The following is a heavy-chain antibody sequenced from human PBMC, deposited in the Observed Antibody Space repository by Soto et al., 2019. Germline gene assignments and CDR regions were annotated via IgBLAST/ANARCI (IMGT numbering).Heavy chain of an antibody. J-gene: IGHJ5*02. CDR2: IIPILGIA. CDR3: ARDLPGGYYDSSGLYNGFDP. D-gene: IGHD3-22*01. CDR1: GGTFSSYT. Sequence: SVKVSCKASGGTFSSYTISWVRQAPGQGLEWMGRIIPILGIANYAQKFQGRVTITADKSTSTAYMELSSLRSEDTAVYYCARDLPGGYYDSSGLYNGFDPCGQGNLGTVSS. V-gene: IGHV1-69*04.